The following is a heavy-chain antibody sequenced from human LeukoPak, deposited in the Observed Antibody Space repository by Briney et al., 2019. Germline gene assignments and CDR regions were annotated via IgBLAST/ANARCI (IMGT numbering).Heavy chain of an antibody. Sequence: SETLSLTCAVYGGSFSGYYWSWIRQPPGKGLEWIGEINHSGSTNYNPSLKSRVTMSVDTSKNQFSPKLSSVTAADTAVYYCARGRSSDSSGYYLPTFDYWGQGTLVTVSS. CDR1: GGSFSGYY. D-gene: IGHD3-22*01. CDR2: INHSGST. CDR3: ARGRSSDSSGYYLPTFDY. V-gene: IGHV4-34*01. J-gene: IGHJ4*02.